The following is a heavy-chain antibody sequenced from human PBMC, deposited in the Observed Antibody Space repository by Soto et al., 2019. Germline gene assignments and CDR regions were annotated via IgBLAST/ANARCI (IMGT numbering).Heavy chain of an antibody. CDR3: ARIGGGVAS. J-gene: IGHJ3*01. D-gene: IGHD3-3*01. V-gene: IGHV3-66*01. CDR2: IYNDGRT. Sequence: GGSLRLSCAASGFTVSTNYMNWVRQAPGEGLEWVSIIYNDGRTDYADSVKGRFSISRDNSNNMLYLQMDNLRAEDTAVYYCARIGGGVASWGQGTRVTVSS. CDR1: GFTVSTNY.